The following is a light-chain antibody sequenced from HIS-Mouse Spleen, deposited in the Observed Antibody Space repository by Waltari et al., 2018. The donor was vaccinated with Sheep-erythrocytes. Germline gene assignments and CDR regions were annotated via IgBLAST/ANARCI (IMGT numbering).Light chain of an antibody. CDR1: QGISSW. J-gene: IGKJ5*01. Sequence: EIQMTQSPSSGSASVGDRVTIPCRASQGISSWLAWCQQKPGKAPKLLIYAASSLESGVPSRFSGSGSGTDFTLTISSLQPEDFATYYCQQANSFPRTFGQGTRLEIK. V-gene: IGKV1-12*01. CDR2: AAS. CDR3: QQANSFPRT.